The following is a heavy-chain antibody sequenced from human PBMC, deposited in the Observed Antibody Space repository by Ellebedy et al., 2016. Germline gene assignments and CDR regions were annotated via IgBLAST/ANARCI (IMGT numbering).Heavy chain of an antibody. V-gene: IGHV1-2*02. CDR1: GYSFIGYY. Sequence: ASVKVSXXASGYSFIGYYIHWVRQAPGQGLEWMGWINPNSDRTSYAQKFQGRVTMTKDTSISTAYMELSGLKSDDTAVYYCASTLLGSFYDLLTSYVYWGQGTLVAVSS. CDR3: ASTLLGSFYDLLTSYVY. CDR2: INPNSDRT. D-gene: IGHD3-9*01. J-gene: IGHJ4*02.